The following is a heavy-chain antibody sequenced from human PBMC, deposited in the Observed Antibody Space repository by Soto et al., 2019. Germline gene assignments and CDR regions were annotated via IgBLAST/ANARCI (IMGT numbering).Heavy chain of an antibody. CDR1: GGYIRSGGYS. J-gene: IGHJ5*02. CDR2: INYSGST. V-gene: IGHV4-30-2*01. D-gene: IGHD1-26*01. CDR3: ARESGAGATNWFDP. Sequence: QQQLQESGSGLVKPSQTLSLTCAVSGGYIRSGGYSWRWIRQPPGKGLEWIGDINYSGSTYYNPSLKSRAPISIDRSKNHFSLELTSVTAADTAVYYCARESGAGATNWFDPWGQGTLVTVSS.